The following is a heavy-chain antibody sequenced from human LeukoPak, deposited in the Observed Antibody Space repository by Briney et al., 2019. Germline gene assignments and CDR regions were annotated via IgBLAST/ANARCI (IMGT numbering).Heavy chain of an antibody. V-gene: IGHV1-2*02. D-gene: IGHD6-6*01. Sequence: ASVKVSCKASGYTFTDYYLHWVRQAPGQGLEWMGWINPNSGGTNYAENFQGRVTMTRDTSISTAYMELSWLRSDDTAVYYCATCAGESTSSGYYYYYMDVWGKGTTVTVSS. CDR1: GYTFTDYY. J-gene: IGHJ6*03. CDR3: ATCAGESTSSGYYYYYMDV. CDR2: INPNSGGT.